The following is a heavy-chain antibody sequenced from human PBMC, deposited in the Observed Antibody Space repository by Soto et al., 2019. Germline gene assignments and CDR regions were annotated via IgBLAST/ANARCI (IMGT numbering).Heavy chain of an antibody. CDR1: GLTFSNYG. CDR3: VRWYYFQSCGPFDL. V-gene: IGHV3-33*01. CDR2: IWYDGIKK. D-gene: IGHD1-1*01. Sequence: QVQLVESGGGVVQPGRSLRLSCEASGLTFSNYGMHWVCQAPGKGLEWVAVIWYDGIKKYYAESVKGRFTISRDNSKNTLFLQMNSLRPEDTAVYYCVRWYYFQSCGPFDLWGQGTLVTVSS. J-gene: IGHJ4*02.